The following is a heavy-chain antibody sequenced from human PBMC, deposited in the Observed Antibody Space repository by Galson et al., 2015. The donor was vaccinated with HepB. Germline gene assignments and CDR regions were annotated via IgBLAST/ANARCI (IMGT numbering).Heavy chain of an antibody. Sequence: SLRLSCAASGFTFSTYSMNWVRQAPGKGLEWVSSIGSSSSYIYYADSVKGRFTISRDNAKNSLYLQMNSLRAEDTAVYYCARDLRRPRDTWIQLWVLYGVDVWGQGTTVTVSS. J-gene: IGHJ6*02. CDR2: IGSSSSYI. CDR1: GFTFSTYS. CDR3: ARDLRRPRDTWIQLWVLYGVDV. V-gene: IGHV3-21*01. D-gene: IGHD5-18*01.